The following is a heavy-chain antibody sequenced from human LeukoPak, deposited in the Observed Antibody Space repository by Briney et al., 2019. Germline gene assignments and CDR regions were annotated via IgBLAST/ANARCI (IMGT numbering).Heavy chain of an antibody. Sequence: GASVKVSCKASGDTFTGYYVHWMRQAPGQGLEWMGIINPRDGKTTYAQKFQGRVTMTRDTSTSIVYVEMTSLISEDTAVYYCARDSRFRGLIALVPAAQITDNWFVPWGQCTLVTVSS. CDR3: ARDSRFRGLIALVPAAQITDNWFVP. CDR1: GDTFTGYY. V-gene: IGHV1-46*01. D-gene: IGHD2-2*01. CDR2: INPRDGKT. J-gene: IGHJ5*02.